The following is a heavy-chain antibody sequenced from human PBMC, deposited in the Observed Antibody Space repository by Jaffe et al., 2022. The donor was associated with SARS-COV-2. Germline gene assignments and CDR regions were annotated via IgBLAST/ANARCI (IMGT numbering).Heavy chain of an antibody. D-gene: IGHD3-3*01. CDR3: ARDFSGSYTADY. Sequence: QVQLVESGGGVVQPGRSLRLSCAASGFTFSSYDMHWVRQAPGKGLDWVAVISYDGASKYHADSVKGRFTISRDNSKNTLYLQMNSLTTEDTAVYYCARDFSGSYTADYWGQGTLVTVSS. J-gene: IGHJ4*02. CDR1: GFTFSSYD. V-gene: IGHV3-30*04. CDR2: ISYDGASK.